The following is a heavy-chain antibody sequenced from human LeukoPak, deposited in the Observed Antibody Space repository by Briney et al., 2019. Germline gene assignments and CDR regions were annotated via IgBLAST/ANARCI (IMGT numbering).Heavy chain of an antibody. J-gene: IGHJ4*02. CDR2: IWYDGSNK. CDR3: ARDTGLVRLFDY. D-gene: IGHD3/OR15-3a*01. V-gene: IGHV3-33*01. CDR1: GFTFSSYG. Sequence: GGSLRPSCAASGFTFSSYGMHWVRQAPGKGLEWVAVIWYDGSNKYYADSVKGRFTISRDNSKNTLYLQMNSLRAEDTAVYYCARDTGLVRLFDYWGQGTLVTVSS.